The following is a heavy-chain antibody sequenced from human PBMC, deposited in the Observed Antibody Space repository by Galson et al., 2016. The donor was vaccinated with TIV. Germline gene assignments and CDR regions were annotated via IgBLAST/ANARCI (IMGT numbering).Heavy chain of an antibody. Sequence: CAISGDSVSSNSAWNWLRQSPSRGLEWLGRTYYRSKWYNDYALSVKSRITINPDTSKNQFSLQLNSMTPEDTAVYYCARDRTLPGHYYNGMDVWGQGTMVTVSS. CDR2: TYYRSKWYN. CDR1: GDSVSSNSA. J-gene: IGHJ6*02. V-gene: IGHV6-1*01. CDR3: ARDRTLPGHYYNGMDV. D-gene: IGHD1/OR15-1a*01.